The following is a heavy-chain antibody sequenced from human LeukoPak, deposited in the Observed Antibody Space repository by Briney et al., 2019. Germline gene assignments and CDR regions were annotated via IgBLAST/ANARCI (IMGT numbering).Heavy chain of an antibody. CDR1: GFTFSSYA. Sequence: GGSLTLSCAASGFTFSSYAMHWVRQAPGKGLEWVAVISYDGSKKYYADSVKVRFTISRDNSKNTLYLQMNSLRAEDTAVYYCARDSYSRMISVTTANWFDPWGQGTLVTVSS. J-gene: IGHJ5*02. CDR3: ARDSYSRMISVTTANWFDP. CDR2: ISYDGSKK. D-gene: IGHD4-17*01. V-gene: IGHV3-30-3*01.